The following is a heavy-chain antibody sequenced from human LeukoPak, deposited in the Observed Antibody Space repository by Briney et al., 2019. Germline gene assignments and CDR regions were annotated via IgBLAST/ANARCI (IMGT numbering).Heavy chain of an antibody. CDR3: ATGGRWELPRPYAFEI. CDR1: GYTFTSYG. V-gene: IGHV1-18*01. J-gene: IGHJ3*02. CDR2: INAYTGHT. D-gene: IGHD1-26*01. Sequence: ASVKVSCKASGYTFTSYGINWVRQAPGQGLEWMGWINAYTGHTNYAQKLQGRVTVSTDTSTSTAYMELRSLRSDDTAVYYCATGGRWELPRPYAFEIWGQGTMVTVSS.